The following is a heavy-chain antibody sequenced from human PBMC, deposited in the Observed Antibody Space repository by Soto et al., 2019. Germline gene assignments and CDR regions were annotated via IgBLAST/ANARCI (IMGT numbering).Heavy chain of an antibody. D-gene: IGHD4-17*01. CDR1: GFTFSNAW. CDR2: IKSKTDGGTT. V-gene: IGHV3-15*07. J-gene: IGHJ6*02. Sequence: PGGSLRLSCAASGFTFSNAWMNWVRQAPGKGLEWVGRIKSKTDGGTTDYAAPVKGRFTISRDDSKNTLYLQMNSLKTEGTAVYYCTTVTGDQSTAGYYYYYGMDVWGQGTTVTVSS. CDR3: TTVTGDQSTAGYYYYYGMDV.